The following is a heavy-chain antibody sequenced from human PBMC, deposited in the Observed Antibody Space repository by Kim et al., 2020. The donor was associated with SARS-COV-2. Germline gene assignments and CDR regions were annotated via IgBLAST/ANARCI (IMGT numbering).Heavy chain of an antibody. D-gene: IGHD3-16*01. Sequence: STYYTPSLKSRVTISVDTSKNQFSLKLSSVTAADTAVYYCARDYAYFDYWGQGTLVTVSS. J-gene: IGHJ4*02. CDR3: ARDYAYFDY. V-gene: IGHV4-31*02. CDR2: ST.